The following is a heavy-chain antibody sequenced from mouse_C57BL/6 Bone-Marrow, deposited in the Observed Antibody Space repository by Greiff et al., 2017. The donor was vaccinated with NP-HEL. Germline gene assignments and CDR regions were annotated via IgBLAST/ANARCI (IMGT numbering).Heavy chain of an antibody. CDR3: ARRCLLRMDY. CDR2: ISGGGGNN. D-gene: IGHD2-3*01. Sequence: VMLLESGGGLVKTGGSLKLSCAASGFTFCSYTLSWVRQTPQERLEWVATISGGGGNNYYPDSVMGRFTISRDNAKNTLYRQMSSVRSEETALYYCARRCLLRMDYWGQGTSVTVSS. J-gene: IGHJ4*01. CDR1: GFTFCSYT. V-gene: IGHV5-9*01.